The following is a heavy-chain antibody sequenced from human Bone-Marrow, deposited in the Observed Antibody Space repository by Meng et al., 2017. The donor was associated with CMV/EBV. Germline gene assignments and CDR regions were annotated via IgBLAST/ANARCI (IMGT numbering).Heavy chain of an antibody. D-gene: IGHD3-3*01. J-gene: IGHJ6*02. V-gene: IGHV1-69*05. CDR3: ARDSITIFGVVIPYYYYGMDV. Sequence: SVKVSCKASGGTFSSYAISWVRQAPGQGLEWMGGIIPIFGTANYAQKFQGRVTITTDESTSTAYMELSSLRSEDTAVYYCARDSITIFGVVIPYYYYGMDVWGQGTLVTVSS. CDR1: GGTFSSYA. CDR2: IIPIFGTA.